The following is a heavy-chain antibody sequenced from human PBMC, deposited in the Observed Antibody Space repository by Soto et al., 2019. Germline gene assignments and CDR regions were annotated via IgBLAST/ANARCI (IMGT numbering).Heavy chain of an antibody. J-gene: IGHJ4*02. Sequence: QVQLVQSGAEVKKPGASVKVSCKASGYTFTNYAIDWVRQAPGQRLEWMGWINAGNGNTKYSQKFLGRVTITRDTSASTAYMELSSLRSEDRAVYYCARDMGFGLSDYWGQGILVTVSS. CDR3: ARDMGFGLSDY. CDR1: GYTFTNYA. CDR2: INAGNGNT. V-gene: IGHV1-3*01. D-gene: IGHD3-10*01.